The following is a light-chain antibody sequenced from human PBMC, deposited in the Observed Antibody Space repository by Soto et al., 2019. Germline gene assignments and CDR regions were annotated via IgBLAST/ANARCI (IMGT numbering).Light chain of an antibody. CDR1: QSVSSRY. V-gene: IGKV3-20*01. CDR3: QQYGTSPPIT. J-gene: IGKJ5*01. CDR2: GAS. Sequence: EIVLTQSPGTLSLSPGERATLSCRASQSVSSRYLAWYQQNPGQAPRLLIYGASSRAPGIPNRFSGSGSGTDSTLTISRLEPEDFAVYYCQQYGTSPPITFGKGTRLEI.